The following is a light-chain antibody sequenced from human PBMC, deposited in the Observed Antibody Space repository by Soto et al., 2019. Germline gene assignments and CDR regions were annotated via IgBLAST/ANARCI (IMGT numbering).Light chain of an antibody. J-gene: IGKJ4*01. V-gene: IGKV3-15*01. CDR2: DTS. Sequence: EIVMTQSPATLSVPPGEGATLSCRASQGIGDTLAWYQQKPGQTPRLLIYDTSIRATGVPAGFSGSRSGAEFTLTISSLQSEDFAVYYCQHYVTWPLTFGGGTKVDIK. CDR1: QGIGDT. CDR3: QHYVTWPLT.